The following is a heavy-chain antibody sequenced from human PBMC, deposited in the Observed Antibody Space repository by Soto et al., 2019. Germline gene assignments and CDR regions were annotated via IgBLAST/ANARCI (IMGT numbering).Heavy chain of an antibody. V-gene: IGHV3-9*01. Sequence: EVQLVESGGGLVQPGRSLRLSCAASGFTFDDYAMHWVRQAPGKGLEWVSGISWNSGSIGYADSVKGRFTISRDNAKNSLCLQMNSLRAEDTALYHCAKGLVRNYLVGWFDPWGQGTLVTVSS. CDR2: ISWNSGSI. J-gene: IGHJ5*02. CDR3: AKGLVRNYLVGWFDP. CDR1: GFTFDDYA. D-gene: IGHD4-4*01.